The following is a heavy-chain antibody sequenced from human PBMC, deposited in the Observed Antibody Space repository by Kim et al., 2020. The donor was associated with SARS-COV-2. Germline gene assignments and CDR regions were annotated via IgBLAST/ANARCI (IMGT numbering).Heavy chain of an antibody. V-gene: IGHV1-18*01. CDR2: ISAYNGIT. Sequence: ASVKVSCKASGYTFTSYGVSWVRQAPGQGLEWMGWISAYNGITNDAQKLQGRVTMTTETSTSTAYMELRSLRSDDTAVYYCARAGYCSSSSCSYYYYYGMDVWGQGTTVTVSS. D-gene: IGHD2-2*01. J-gene: IGHJ6*02. CDR1: GYTFTSYG. CDR3: ARAGYCSSSSCSYYYYYGMDV.